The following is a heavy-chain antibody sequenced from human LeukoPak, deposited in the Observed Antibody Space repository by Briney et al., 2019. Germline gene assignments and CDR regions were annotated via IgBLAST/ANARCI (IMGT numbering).Heavy chain of an antibody. Sequence: SGGSLRLSCAASGFTFSSYEMNWVRQSPGKGLEWVSYISSSGSTIYYADSVKGRFTISRDNAKNSLYLQMNSLRAEDTAVYYCARVLGRYSVSLSNWFDPWGQGTLVTVSS. D-gene: IGHD1-26*01. V-gene: IGHV3-48*03. CDR1: GFTFSSYE. CDR2: ISSSGSTI. J-gene: IGHJ5*02. CDR3: ARVLGRYSVSLSNWFDP.